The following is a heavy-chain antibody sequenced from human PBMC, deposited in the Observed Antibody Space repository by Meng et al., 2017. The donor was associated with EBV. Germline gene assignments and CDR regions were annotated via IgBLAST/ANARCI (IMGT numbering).Heavy chain of an antibody. D-gene: IGHD6-13*01. V-gene: IGHV1-69*06. CDR2: IIPIFGTA. CDR3: ARAEIAAAGRLDY. Sequence: QVQLGEVWAGVKKPGSSVKVSCKASGGTFSSYAISWVRQAPGQGLEWMGGIIPIFGTANYAQKFQGRVTITADKSTSTAYMELSSLRSEDTAVYYCARAEIAAAGRLDYWGQGTLVTVSS. J-gene: IGHJ4*02. CDR1: GGTFSSYA.